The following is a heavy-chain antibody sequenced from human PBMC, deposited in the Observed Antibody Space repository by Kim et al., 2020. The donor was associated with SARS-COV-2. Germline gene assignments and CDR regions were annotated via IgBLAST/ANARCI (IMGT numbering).Heavy chain of an antibody. J-gene: IGHJ4*02. Sequence: GGSLRLSCAASGFTFSSYAMTWVRQAPGKGLEWVSGISGGGGTTDYTGSVKGRFTISRDNSKNTLYLQMNSLRAEDTAVYYCAKGDASSGYYYVIDYWGQGTLVTVSS. V-gene: IGHV3-23*01. CDR3: AKGDASSGYYYVIDY. CDR2: ISGGGGTT. CDR1: GFTFSSYA. D-gene: IGHD3-22*01.